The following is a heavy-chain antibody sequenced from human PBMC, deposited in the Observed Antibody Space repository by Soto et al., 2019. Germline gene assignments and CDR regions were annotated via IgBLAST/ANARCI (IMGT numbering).Heavy chain of an antibody. D-gene: IGHD3-3*01. J-gene: IGHJ6*02. CDR3: ARDQGRVRLLVRLPPPSDYGNDV. Sequence: GASVKVSCKASGYTFTSYGISWVRQAPGQGLEWMGWISAYNGNTNYAQKLQGRVTMTTDTSTSTAYMELRSLRSDDTAVYYCARDQGRVRLLVRLPPPSDYGNDVCGQGTTVTVSS. CDR1: GYTFTSYG. V-gene: IGHV1-18*01. CDR2: ISAYNGNT.